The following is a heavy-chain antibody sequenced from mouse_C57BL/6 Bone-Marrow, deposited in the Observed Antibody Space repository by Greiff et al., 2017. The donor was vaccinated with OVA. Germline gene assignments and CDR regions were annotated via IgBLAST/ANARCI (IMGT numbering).Heavy chain of an antibody. J-gene: IGHJ2*01. V-gene: IGHV1-55*01. CDR3: ARRRDYGLHFDD. D-gene: IGHD1-1*01. Sequence: QVQLQQPGAELVKPGASVQMSCKASGYTFTSYWITWVQQRPGQGLEWIGDISPGSGSTNYNEKFKSKATLTVDTSSSTAYMQLSSLTSEDSAVYYCARRRDYGLHFDDWGQGTTLTVSS. CDR1: GYTFTSYW. CDR2: ISPGSGST.